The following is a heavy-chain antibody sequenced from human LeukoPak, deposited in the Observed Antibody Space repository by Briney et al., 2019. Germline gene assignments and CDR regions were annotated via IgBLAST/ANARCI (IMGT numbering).Heavy chain of an antibody. V-gene: IGHV3-23*01. D-gene: IGHD3-10*01. CDR2: ISGSGGST. CDR3: AKDLYYYDI. Sequence: GGSLRLSCAASGFTFSSYAMSWVRQAQGKGREWVSAISGSGGSTYYADSVKGRFTTSRDNSKNTLYLQMNSLRAEDTAVYYCAKDLYYYDIWGQGTMVTVSS. J-gene: IGHJ3*02. CDR1: GFTFSSYA.